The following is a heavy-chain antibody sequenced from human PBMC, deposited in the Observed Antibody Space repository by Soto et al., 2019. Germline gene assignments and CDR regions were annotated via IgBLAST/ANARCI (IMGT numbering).Heavy chain of an antibody. CDR3: AALPLYDYIWGVTKTGPHKRSDAFDI. CDR1: GFNLTSPG. Sequence: GASVKGPCKGSGFNLTSPGMQWVRPAPGQSLEWIGWIVGGSGNTNYAQKFQERVTITRDKSTSTAYMELSSLRSEDAAVYYCAALPLYDYIWGVTKTGPHKRSDAFDIWGQGTMVTVSS. J-gene: IGHJ3*02. V-gene: IGHV1-58*02. CDR2: IVGGSGNT. D-gene: IGHD3-16*01.